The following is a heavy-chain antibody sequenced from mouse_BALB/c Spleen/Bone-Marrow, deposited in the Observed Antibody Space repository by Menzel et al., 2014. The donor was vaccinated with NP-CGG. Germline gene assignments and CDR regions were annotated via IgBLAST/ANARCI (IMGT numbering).Heavy chain of an antibody. CDR2: INPSSEYS. Sequence: VQLQQSAAELARPGASVKMSCKASGYTFSNYTTHWVKQRPGQDLEWIGFINPSSEYSEYNQKFKDKTTLTADKSSSTAYMQLSSLTSEDSAVYYCAKPTVVADFDYWGQGTTLTVSS. J-gene: IGHJ2*01. V-gene: IGHV1-4*02. D-gene: IGHD1-1*01. CDR1: GYTFSNYT. CDR3: AKPTVVADFDY.